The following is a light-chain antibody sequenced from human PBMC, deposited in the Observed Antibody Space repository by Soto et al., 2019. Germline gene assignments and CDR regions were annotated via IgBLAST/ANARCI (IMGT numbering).Light chain of an antibody. CDR2: DVS. CDR3: CSYAGSYSYV. J-gene: IGLJ1*01. V-gene: IGLV2-11*01. Sequence: QSVLTQPRSVSGSPGQSVTISCTGTSSDVGGYNYVSWYQQHPGKAPKLMINDVSKRHSGVPDRFSGSKSGNPASLTISGIQAEDEADYYCCSYAGSYSYVFRTGTKVTVL. CDR1: SSDVGGYNY.